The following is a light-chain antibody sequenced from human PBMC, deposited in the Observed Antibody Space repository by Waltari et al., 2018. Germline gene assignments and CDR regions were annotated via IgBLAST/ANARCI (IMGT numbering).Light chain of an antibody. CDR2: GAS. CDR1: HSISNN. V-gene: IGKV3-15*01. CDR3: QQYNNWPPVFT. Sequence: EIVLTPPPATLSVSPGARATLSCRASHSISNNLAWYQQKPGQAPRLLIYGASARATGIPARFSGSGSGTEFTLTISSLQSEDFAIYYCQQYNNWPPVFTFGPGTKVDF. J-gene: IGKJ3*01.